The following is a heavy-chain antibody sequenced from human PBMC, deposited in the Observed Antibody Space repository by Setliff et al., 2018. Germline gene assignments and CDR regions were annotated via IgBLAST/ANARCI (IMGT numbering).Heavy chain of an antibody. J-gene: IGHJ6*03. CDR2: ISPYNGNT. CDR1: GGNFRTYA. CDR3: AGGQPLVRKYYYYMDV. D-gene: IGHD3-10*01. Sequence: ASVKVSCKASGGNFRTYAFTWVRQAPGQGLEWMGWISPYNGNTNSAQKFQGRVTITADESTSTAYMELSSLGSEDTAVYYCAGGQPLVRKYYYYMDVWGKGTTVTVSS. V-gene: IGHV1-69*13.